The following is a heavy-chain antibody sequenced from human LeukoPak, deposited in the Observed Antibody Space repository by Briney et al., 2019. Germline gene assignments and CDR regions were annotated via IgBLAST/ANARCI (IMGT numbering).Heavy chain of an antibody. J-gene: IGHJ6*03. CDR1: GFTVSSNY. CDR2: IRSKAYGGTT. CDR3: TREHYSGSYYYYYYMDV. D-gene: IGHD1-26*01. Sequence: PGGSLRLSCAASGFTVSSNYMSWVRQAPGKGLEWVGFIRSKAYGGTTEYAASVKGRFTISRDDSKSIAYLQMNSLKTEDTAVYYCTREHYSGSYYYYYYMDVWGKGTTVTISS. V-gene: IGHV3-49*04.